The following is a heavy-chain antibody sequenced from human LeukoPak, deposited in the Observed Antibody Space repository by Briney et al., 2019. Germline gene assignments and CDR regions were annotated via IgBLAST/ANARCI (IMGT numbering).Heavy chain of an antibody. CDR3: AGIYISGSYYDHY. V-gene: IGHV3-21*01. CDR2: ISSSSSYI. Sequence: GGSLRLSCAASGFTFSSYSMNWVRQAPGKGLEWVSSISSSSSYIYYADSVKGRFTISRDNSKNTLYLQMSSLRVEDTAVYYCAGIYISGSYYDHYWGQGTLVTVSS. CDR1: GFTFSSYS. J-gene: IGHJ4*02. D-gene: IGHD3-10*01.